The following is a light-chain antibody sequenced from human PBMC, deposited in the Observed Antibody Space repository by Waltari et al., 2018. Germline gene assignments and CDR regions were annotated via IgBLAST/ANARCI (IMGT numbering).Light chain of an antibody. CDR2: DVT. CDR1: SSDVGTYNY. Sequence: QSALTQPPSASGSPGQSVTISCTGTSSDVGTYNYVSWYQQHPGKAPKLMIYDVTKRPSGVPGRFSASKSGNTASLTVSGLQAEDEADYYGSSYTGSDMDIVFGGGTKLTVL. CDR3: SSYTGSDMDIV. J-gene: IGLJ3*02. V-gene: IGLV2-8*01.